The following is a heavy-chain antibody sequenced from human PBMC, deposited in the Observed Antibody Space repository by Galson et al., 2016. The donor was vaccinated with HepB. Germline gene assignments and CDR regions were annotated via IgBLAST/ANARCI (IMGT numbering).Heavy chain of an antibody. D-gene: IGHD3-16*01. CDR3: ARAHTIMLNYFDY. Sequence: SVKVSCKASGYTFTSYTIHWVRQAPGQRLEWMGWIDAGNGNTKYSQKFQGRVTITRDTSASTAYMELSSPRSEDTAVYYCARAHTIMLNYFDYWGQGTLVTVSS. CDR2: IDAGNGNT. J-gene: IGHJ4*02. CDR1: GYTFTSYT. V-gene: IGHV1-3*01.